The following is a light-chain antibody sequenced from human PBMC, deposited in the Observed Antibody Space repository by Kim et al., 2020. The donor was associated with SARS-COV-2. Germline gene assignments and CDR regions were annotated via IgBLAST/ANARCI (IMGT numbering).Light chain of an antibody. CDR1: QNSGTY. CDR2: AAS. Sequence: DFQMTQSPSSLSASVGDRVTITCPANQNSGTYLNWYQHKPGKAPQLLICAASSLRSGVPSRFSGSGCGTEVTLTISSLQPDDFATYYCQQSYSTPLHSFGQGTKLEIK. J-gene: IGKJ2*03. V-gene: IGKV1-39*01. CDR3: QQSYSTPLHS.